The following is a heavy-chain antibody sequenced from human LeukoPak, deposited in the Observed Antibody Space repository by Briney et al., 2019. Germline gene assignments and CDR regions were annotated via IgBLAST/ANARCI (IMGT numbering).Heavy chain of an antibody. V-gene: IGHV4-34*01. CDR1: GGSFSGYY. J-gene: IGHJ6*03. Sequence: SETLSLTCAVYGGSFSGYYWSWIRQPPGKGLEWIGEINHSGSTNYNPSLKSRVTISVDTSENQFSLKLSSVTAADTAVYYCARGPIVGATLLPGSYMDVWGKGTTVTVSS. CDR2: INHSGST. D-gene: IGHD1-26*01. CDR3: ARGPIVGATLLPGSYMDV.